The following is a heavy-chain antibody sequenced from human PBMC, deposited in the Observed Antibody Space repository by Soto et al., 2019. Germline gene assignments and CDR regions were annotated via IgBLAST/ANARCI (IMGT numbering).Heavy chain of an antibody. V-gene: IGHV3-48*03. CDR3: ARDQKYSSSWNYYGMDV. CDR1: GFTFSSYE. Sequence: EVQLVESGGGLVQPGGSLRLSCAASGFTFSSYEMNWVRQAPGKGLEWVSYISSSGSTIYYADSVKGRFTISRDNVKNSLYLQMNSLRAEDTAVYYCARDQKYSSSWNYYGMDVWGQGTTVTVSS. CDR2: ISSSGSTI. D-gene: IGHD6-13*01. J-gene: IGHJ6*02.